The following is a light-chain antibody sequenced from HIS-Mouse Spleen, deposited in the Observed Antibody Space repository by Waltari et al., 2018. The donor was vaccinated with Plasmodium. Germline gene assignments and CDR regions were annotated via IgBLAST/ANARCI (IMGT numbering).Light chain of an antibody. V-gene: IGLV3-1*01. CDR1: KLADKY. CDR3: QAWDSSTAWV. CDR2: QDS. J-gene: IGLJ2*01. Sequence: SYELTQPPSVSVSPRQTASITCSGEKLADKYACWYQQKPGQSPVLVIYQDSKRPSGIPERFSGSNSGNTATLTISGTQAMDEADYYCQAWDSSTAWVFGGGTKLTVL.